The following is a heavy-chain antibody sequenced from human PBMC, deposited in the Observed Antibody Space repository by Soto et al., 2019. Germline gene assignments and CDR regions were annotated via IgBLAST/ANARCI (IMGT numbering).Heavy chain of an antibody. V-gene: IGHV5-51*01. Sequence: GESLKISCKGSGYSFTSYWIGWVRQMPGKGLEWMGIIYPGDSDTRYSPSFQGQVTISADKSISTAYLQWSSLKAADTAMYYCERQHYDILTGYYVDYWGQGTLVTVSS. CDR2: IYPGDSDT. J-gene: IGHJ4*02. D-gene: IGHD3-9*01. CDR1: GYSFTSYW. CDR3: ERQHYDILTGYYVDY.